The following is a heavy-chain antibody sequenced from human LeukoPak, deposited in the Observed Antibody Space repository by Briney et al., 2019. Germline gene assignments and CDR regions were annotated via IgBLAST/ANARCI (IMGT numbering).Heavy chain of an antibody. V-gene: IGHV4-38-2*01. CDR2: IYHSGRT. CDR1: DYSITSDNY. Sequence: SSETLSLTCGVSDYSITSDNYWGWIRQPPGKRLEWIGSIYHSGRTYYNLSLKSRVTMSVDTSKNQFSLKLSSVTAADTAVYYCAICRKFYSDSSGYCNYFDYWGQGTLVTVSS. J-gene: IGHJ4*02. CDR3: AICRKFYSDSSGYCNYFDY. D-gene: IGHD3-22*01.